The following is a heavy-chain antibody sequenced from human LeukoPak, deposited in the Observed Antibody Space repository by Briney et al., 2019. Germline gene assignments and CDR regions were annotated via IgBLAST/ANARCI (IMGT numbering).Heavy chain of an antibody. D-gene: IGHD3-22*01. Sequence: SETLSLTCTVSGGSISSSSYYWGWIRQPPGKGLEWIGSVYYSGSAYYNPSLKSRVTISVDTSKNQFSLKLSSVTAADTAVYYCARGTLQYDSSGYYEDYWGQGTLVTVSS. CDR1: GGSISSSSYY. J-gene: IGHJ4*02. V-gene: IGHV4-39*07. CDR2: VYYSGSA. CDR3: ARGTLQYDSSGYYEDY.